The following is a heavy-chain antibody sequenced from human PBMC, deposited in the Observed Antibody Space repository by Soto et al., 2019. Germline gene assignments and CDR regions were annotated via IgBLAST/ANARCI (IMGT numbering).Heavy chain of an antibody. Sequence: PGGSLRLSCAASGFTFSNYAMNWVRQALGKGLEWVSGITGSSGRTFYADSVKGRFTISRDNSKNTVYLQMNSVRADDTAVYYCAKEYTSTSRGSFDYWGQGALVTVSS. CDR3: AKEYTSTSRGSFDY. CDR2: ITGSSGRT. CDR1: GFTFSNYA. D-gene: IGHD1-26*01. J-gene: IGHJ4*02. V-gene: IGHV3-23*01.